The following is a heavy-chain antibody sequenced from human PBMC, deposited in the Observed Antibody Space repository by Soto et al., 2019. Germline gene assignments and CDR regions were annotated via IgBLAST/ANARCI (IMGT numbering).Heavy chain of an antibody. CDR3: ARDRGYDAHDYYYNTMEV. V-gene: IGHV3-21*01. D-gene: IGHD2-15*01. Sequence: PGGSLRLSCAASVFRFSSYGMHWVRQSPGKGLEWVSGIRGFSPYTFYAESVKGRFTISRHNAKNSLYLQMNSLGVEETAVYYCARDRGYDAHDYYYNTMEVWGQGTMVTVSS. CDR1: VFRFSSYG. J-gene: IGHJ6*02. CDR2: IRGFSPYT.